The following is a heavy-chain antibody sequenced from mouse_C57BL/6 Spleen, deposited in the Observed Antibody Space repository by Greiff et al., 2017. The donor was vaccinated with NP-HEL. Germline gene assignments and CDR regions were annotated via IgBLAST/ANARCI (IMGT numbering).Heavy chain of an antibody. Sequence: EVQGVESVAELVRPGASVKLSCTASGFNIKNTYMHWVKQRPEQGLEWIGRIDPANGNTKYAPKFQGKATITADTSSNTAYLQLSSLTSEDTAIYYCASEDYNGSSPPPYWGQGTLVTVSA. CDR3: ASEDYNGSSPPPY. D-gene: IGHD1-1*01. CDR1: GFNIKNTY. CDR2: IDPANGNT. V-gene: IGHV14-3*01. J-gene: IGHJ3*01.